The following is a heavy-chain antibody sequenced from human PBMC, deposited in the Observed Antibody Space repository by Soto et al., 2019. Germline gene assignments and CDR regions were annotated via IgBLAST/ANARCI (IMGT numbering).Heavy chain of an antibody. CDR1: GFTFSSYS. V-gene: IGHV3-48*01. D-gene: IGHD3-9*01. CDR3: ARDPVLRYFDWLPTFSYYYYMDV. CDR2: ISSSSTI. Sequence: PGGSLRLSCAASGFTFSSYSMNWVRQAPGKGLEWVSYISSSSTIYYADSVKGRFTISRDNAKNSLYLQMNSLRAEDTAVYYCARDPVLRYFDWLPTFSYYYYMDVWGKGTTVTVSS. J-gene: IGHJ6*03.